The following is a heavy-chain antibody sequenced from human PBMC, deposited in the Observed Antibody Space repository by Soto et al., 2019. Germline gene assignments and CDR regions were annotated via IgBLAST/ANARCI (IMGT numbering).Heavy chain of an antibody. V-gene: IGHV4-39*01. J-gene: IGHJ5*02. Sequence: PSETLSLTCTVSGGSISSSSYYWGWIRQPPGKGLEWIGSIYYSGSTYYNPSLKSRVTISVDTSKNQFSLKLSSVTAADTAVYYCATIPSLEWYNWFYPWGQGTLVTVSS. D-gene: IGHD3-3*02. CDR1: GGSISSSSYY. CDR2: IYYSGST. CDR3: ATIPSLEWYNWFYP.